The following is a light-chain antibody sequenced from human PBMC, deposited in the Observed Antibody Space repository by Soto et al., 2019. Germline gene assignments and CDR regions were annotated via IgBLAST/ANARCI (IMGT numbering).Light chain of an antibody. V-gene: IGLV2-14*01. Sequence: QSVLTQPASVSGSPGQSITISCTGTSSDVGGHKYVSWYQQHPEKAPKVLIFEVSNRPSGISNRFSGSKSGNTASLTISGLQAEDEADYYCSSYTSSTTSVVFGGGTKLTVL. CDR2: EVS. CDR3: SSYTSSTTSVV. CDR1: SSDVGGHKY. J-gene: IGLJ2*01.